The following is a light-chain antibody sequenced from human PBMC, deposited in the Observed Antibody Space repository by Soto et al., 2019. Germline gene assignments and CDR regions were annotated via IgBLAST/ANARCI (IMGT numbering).Light chain of an antibody. J-gene: IGLJ7*01. CDR2: GNS. Sequence: QSVLTQPPSVSGAPGQRGTISCTGSSSNIGAGYDVNWYQQLPGTAPKLLIYGNSNRPSGVPDRFSGSKSGTSASLAITGLQAEDEADYYCRSYDSSLSGAVFGGGTQLTVL. V-gene: IGLV1-40*01. CDR1: SSNIGAGYD. CDR3: RSYDSSLSGAV.